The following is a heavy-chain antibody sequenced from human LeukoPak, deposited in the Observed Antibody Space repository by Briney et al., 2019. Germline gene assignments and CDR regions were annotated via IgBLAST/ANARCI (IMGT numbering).Heavy chain of an antibody. Sequence: ASVKVSCKASGYTFTGYYMHWVRQAPGQGLEWMGWINPNSGGTNYAQKFQGRATMTRDTSISTAYMELSRLRSDDTAVYYCARGLFDGDTAMVWGDYWGQGTLVTVSS. CDR3: ARGLFDGDTAMVWGDY. D-gene: IGHD5-18*01. J-gene: IGHJ4*02. CDR1: GYTFTGYY. V-gene: IGHV1-2*02. CDR2: INPNSGGT.